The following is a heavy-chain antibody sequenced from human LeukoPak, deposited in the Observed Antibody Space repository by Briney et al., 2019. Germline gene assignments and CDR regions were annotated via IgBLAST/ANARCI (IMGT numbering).Heavy chain of an antibody. J-gene: IGHJ4*02. V-gene: IGHV1-8*01. CDR3: ARRHGRCSDGSCYYPDY. D-gene: IGHD2-15*01. CDR1: GYTFTSYD. CDR2: MNPNSGNT. Sequence: ASVKVSCKASGYTFTSYDTNWVRQATGQGLEWMGWMNPNSGNTGYAQKFQGRVTMTRNSSITTAYMELSSLRSEDTAVYYCARRHGRCSDGSCYYPDYRGQGTLVTVSS.